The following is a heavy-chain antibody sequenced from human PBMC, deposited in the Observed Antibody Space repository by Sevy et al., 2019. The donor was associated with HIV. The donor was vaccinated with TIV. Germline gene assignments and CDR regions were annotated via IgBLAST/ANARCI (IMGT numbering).Heavy chain of an antibody. J-gene: IGHJ6*02. D-gene: IGHD6-13*01. CDR1: GFTFSSYA. CDR2: ISGSGGRT. CDR3: AKDLVPGIAAAYYHYGMDV. V-gene: IGHV3-23*01. Sequence: GGSLRLSCAASGFTFSSYAMSWVRQAPGKGLEWVSAISGSGGRTYYADSVKGRFTISRDNSKNTLYLQMNSLRAEDTAVYYCAKDLVPGIAAAYYHYGMDVWGQGTTVTVSS.